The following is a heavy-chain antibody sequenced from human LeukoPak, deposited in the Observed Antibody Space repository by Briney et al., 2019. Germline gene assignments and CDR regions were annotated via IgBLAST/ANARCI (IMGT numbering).Heavy chain of an antibody. Sequence: GGSLRLSCAASGFTFSSYAMSWVRQVPGKGLEWVSGISGSGGSTYYAASVRGRFTISRDSSNDTLYLQMNSLRAEDTAVYYCAKERGYSYGYDYWGQGTLVTVSS. J-gene: IGHJ4*02. D-gene: IGHD5-18*01. V-gene: IGHV3-23*01. CDR2: ISGSGGST. CDR1: GFTFSSYA. CDR3: AKERGYSYGYDY.